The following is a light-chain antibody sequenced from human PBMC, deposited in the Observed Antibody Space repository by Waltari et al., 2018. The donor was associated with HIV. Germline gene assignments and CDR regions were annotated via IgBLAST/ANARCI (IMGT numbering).Light chain of an antibody. J-gene: IGKJ1*01. Sequence: EIVMTQSPGTLSVSPGQRATLSCRASQSVSGNIAWYQQKPGQAPRLLIFAASTRATGVPARFSGSGFGTEFTLSITDLQSEDFATYHCQQYSEWPLTFGQGTKV. CDR2: AAS. CDR3: QQYSEWPLT. V-gene: IGKV3-15*01. CDR1: QSVSGN.